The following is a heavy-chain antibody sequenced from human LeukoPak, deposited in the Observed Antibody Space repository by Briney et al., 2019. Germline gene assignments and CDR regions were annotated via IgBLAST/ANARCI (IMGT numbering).Heavy chain of an antibody. CDR1: GFTFSSYE. CDR3: ARGDYGDPRWYFDL. Sequence: GGSLRLSCAASGFTFSSYEMNWVRQAPGKGLEWVSYISSSGSTIYYADSVKGRFTTSRDNAKNSLYLQMNSLRAEDTAVYYCARGDYGDPRWYFDLWGRGTLVTVSS. V-gene: IGHV3-48*03. J-gene: IGHJ2*01. CDR2: ISSSGSTI. D-gene: IGHD4-17*01.